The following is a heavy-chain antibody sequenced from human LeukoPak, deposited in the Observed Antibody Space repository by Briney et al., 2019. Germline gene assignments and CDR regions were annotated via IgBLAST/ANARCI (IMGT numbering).Heavy chain of an antibody. D-gene: IGHD3-22*01. CDR1: GGSISVYY. J-gene: IGHJ4*02. CDR2: IRYSGTT. Sequence: SETLSLTCTVSGGSISVYYWSWIRQPPGKGLEWIGYIRYSGTTNYSPSLKSRATISVDTSKNQFSLNLTSVTAADTAIYYCARVSSGGYFHTYYFDYWGQGTLVTVSS. CDR3: ARVSSGGYFHTYYFDY. V-gene: IGHV4-59*01.